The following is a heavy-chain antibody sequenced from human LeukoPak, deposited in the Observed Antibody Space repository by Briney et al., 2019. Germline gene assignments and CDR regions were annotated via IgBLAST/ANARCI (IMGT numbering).Heavy chain of an antibody. V-gene: IGHV1-18*01. Sequence: ASVKVSCKASGGTFSSYAISWVRQAPGQGLEWMGWISAYNGNTNYAQKLQGRVTMTTDTSTSTAYMELRSLRSDDTAVYYCARDLSSYYDFWSGYYNTFDYWGQGTLVTVSS. CDR1: GGTFSSYA. CDR2: ISAYNGNT. CDR3: ARDLSSYYDFWSGYYNTFDY. D-gene: IGHD3-3*01. J-gene: IGHJ4*02.